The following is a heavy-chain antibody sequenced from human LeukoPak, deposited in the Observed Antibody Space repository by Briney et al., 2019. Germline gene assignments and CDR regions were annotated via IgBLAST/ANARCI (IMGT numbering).Heavy chain of an antibody. J-gene: IGHJ4*02. CDR3: ASLTRLRYFDWPLDY. CDR2: IYSGGST. Sequence: GGSLRLSCAASGFTVSSKYMSWVRQAPGKGLEWVSIIYSGGSTYYADSVKGRFTISRDNSKNTLYLQMNSLRAEDTAVYYCASLTRLRYFDWPLDYWGQGTLVTVSS. V-gene: IGHV3-66*01. D-gene: IGHD3-9*01. CDR1: GFTVSSKY.